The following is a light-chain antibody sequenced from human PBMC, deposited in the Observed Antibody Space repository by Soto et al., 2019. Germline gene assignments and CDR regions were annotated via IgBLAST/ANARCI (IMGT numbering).Light chain of an antibody. J-gene: IGKJ3*01. CDR1: QSVLYSSNNKNY. CDR3: QQYYITPLT. V-gene: IGKV4-1*01. CDR2: WAS. Sequence: DIVMTQSPDSLAVSLGERATINCKSSQSVLYSSNNKNYLAWYQQKPGQPPKLLIYWASTRESGVPDRFSGSGSGTDFTLTISSLQAEDVEVYYCQQYYITPLTFGPETKVDIK.